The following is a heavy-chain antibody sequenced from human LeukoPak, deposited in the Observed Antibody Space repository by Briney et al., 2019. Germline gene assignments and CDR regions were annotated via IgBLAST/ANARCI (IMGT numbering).Heavy chain of an antibody. CDR2: IYYSGST. D-gene: IGHD3-9*01. J-gene: IGHJ5*02. CDR1: GGSISSSSYY. V-gene: IGHV4-39*07. Sequence: SETLSLTCTVSGGSISSSSYYWGWIRQPPGKGLEWIGSIYYSGSTYYNPSLKSRVTISVDTSKNQFSLKLSSVTAADTAVYYCARTSGPYYDIWFDPWGQGTLVTVSS. CDR3: ARTSGPYYDIWFDP.